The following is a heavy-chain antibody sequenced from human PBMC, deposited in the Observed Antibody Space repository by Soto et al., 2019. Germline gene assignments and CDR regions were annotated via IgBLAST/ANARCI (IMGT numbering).Heavy chain of an antibody. J-gene: IGHJ4*02. V-gene: IGHV4-39*01. D-gene: IGHD3-10*01. Sequence: SETLSLTCTVSGGSISSSSYYWGWIRQPPGKGLEWIGSIYYSGSTYYNPSLKSRVTISVDTSKNQFSLKLSSVTAADTAVYYCARISFGEFPYFDYWGQGTLVTVSS. CDR3: ARISFGEFPYFDY. CDR2: IYYSGST. CDR1: GGSISSSSYY.